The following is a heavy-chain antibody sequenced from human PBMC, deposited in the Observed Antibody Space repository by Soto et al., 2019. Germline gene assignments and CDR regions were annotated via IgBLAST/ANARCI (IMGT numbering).Heavy chain of an antibody. CDR3: AKVNAGYSSI. Sequence: QVQLVESGGGVVQPGRSLRLSCAASGFTFSSYGMHWVRQAPGKGLEWVAVISYDGSNKYYADSVKGRFTISRDNSKNMLYLQMNSLRAEDTAVYYCAKVNAGYSSIWGQGTLVTVSS. CDR2: ISYDGSNK. V-gene: IGHV3-30*18. D-gene: IGHD6-13*01. CDR1: GFTFSSYG. J-gene: IGHJ4*02.